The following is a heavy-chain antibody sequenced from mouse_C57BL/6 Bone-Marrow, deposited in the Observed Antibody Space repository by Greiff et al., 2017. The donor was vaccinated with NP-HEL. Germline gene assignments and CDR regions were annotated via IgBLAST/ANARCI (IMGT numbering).Heavy chain of an antibody. CDR2: IDPGNGDT. CDR3: TTAYSWFAY. V-gene: IGHV14-4*01. J-gene: IGHJ3*01. CDR1: GFNIKDDY. Sequence: EVKLMESGAELVRPGASVKLSCTASGFNIKDDYMHWVKQRPEQGLEWIGWIDPGNGDTEYASKFQGKATITADTSSNTAYLQLSSLTSEDTAVYYCTTAYSWFAYWGQGTLVTVSA. D-gene: IGHD2-10*01.